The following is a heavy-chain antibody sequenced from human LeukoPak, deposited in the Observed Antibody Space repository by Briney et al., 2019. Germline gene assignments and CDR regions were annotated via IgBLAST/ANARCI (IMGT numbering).Heavy chain of an antibody. CDR3: AKDEEETRGYGYGAFDY. V-gene: IGHV3-23*01. CDR1: GFPFSTYA. D-gene: IGHD5-18*01. J-gene: IGHJ4*02. CDR2: ISGSGGSR. Sequence: GGSLRLSCAASGFPFSTYAMSWVRQAPGKGLEWVSGISGSGGSRYYADSVKGRFTISRDKSKNTLYLQMNNLRAEDTAVYYCAKDEEETRGYGYGAFDYWGQGTLVTVSS.